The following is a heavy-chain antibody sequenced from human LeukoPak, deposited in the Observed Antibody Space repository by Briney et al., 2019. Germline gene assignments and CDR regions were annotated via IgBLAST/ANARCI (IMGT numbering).Heavy chain of an antibody. Sequence: GGSLRLPCAASGFTFSSYAMSWVRQAPGKGLEWVSAISGSGGSTYYADSVKGRFTISRDNSKNTRYLQMNSLRAEDTAVYYCAKDLTDFWSGYDYWGQGTLVTVSS. D-gene: IGHD3-3*01. CDR3: AKDLTDFWSGYDY. V-gene: IGHV3-23*01. CDR2: ISGSGGST. CDR1: GFTFSSYA. J-gene: IGHJ4*02.